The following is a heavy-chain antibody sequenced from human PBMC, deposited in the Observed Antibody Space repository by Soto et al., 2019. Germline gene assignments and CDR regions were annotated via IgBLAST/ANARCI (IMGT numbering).Heavy chain of an antibody. D-gene: IGHD2-21*02. CDR2: IITLCGTS. J-gene: IGHJ4*02. V-gene: IGHV1-69*01. Sequence: VQLMQSGAEVKKPGSSVKVSCTASGGTFSSHSINWVRQAPGQGLEWMGGIITLCGTSNYAQNFQGRVTITADQSTSTAYMELNSLTSDDTAVYYCAREVGYGDFSAALLDWGQGTLVTVSS. CDR1: GGTFSSHS. CDR3: AREVGYGDFSAALLD.